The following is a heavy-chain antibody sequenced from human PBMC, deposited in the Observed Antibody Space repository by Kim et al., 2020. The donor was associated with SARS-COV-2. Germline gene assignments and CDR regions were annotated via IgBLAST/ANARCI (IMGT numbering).Heavy chain of an antibody. D-gene: IGHD2-2*01. CDR3: AYAQGGYCSSTSCYAVSGYYYYGMDV. J-gene: IGHJ6*02. CDR1: GGTFSSYA. Sequence: SVKVSCKASGGTFSSYAISWVRQAPGQGLEWMGGIIPIFGTANYAQKFQGRVTITADESTSTAYMELSSLRSEDTAVYYCAYAQGGYCSSTSCYAVSGYYYYGMDVWGQGTTVTVSS. CDR2: IIPIFGTA. V-gene: IGHV1-69*13.